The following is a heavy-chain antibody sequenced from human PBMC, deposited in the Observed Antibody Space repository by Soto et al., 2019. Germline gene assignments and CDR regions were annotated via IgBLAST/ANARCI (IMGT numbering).Heavy chain of an antibody. D-gene: IGHD6-19*01. Sequence: GESLKISCKGSGYSFTSYCIGWVRQMPGKGLEWMGIIYPDDSDTRYSPSFQGQVTISADKSISTAYLQWRSLKASDTAMYYCARPFDTSGRYDYWGQGTLVTVSS. CDR1: GYSFTSYC. CDR3: ARPFDTSGRYDY. CDR2: IYPDDSDT. J-gene: IGHJ4*02. V-gene: IGHV5-51*01.